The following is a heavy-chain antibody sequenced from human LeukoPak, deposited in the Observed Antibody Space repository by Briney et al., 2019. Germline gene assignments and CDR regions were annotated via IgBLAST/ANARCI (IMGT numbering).Heavy chain of an antibody. Sequence: PSETLSLTCTVSGGSISSGGYYWSWIRQPPGKGLEWIGYIYHSGSTYYNPSLKSRVTISVDRSKNQFSLKLSSVTAADTAVYYCARERPMVAAASEVGYYYMDVWGKGTTVTVSS. CDR2: IYHSGST. D-gene: IGHD4/OR15-4a*01. CDR1: GGSISSGGYY. V-gene: IGHV4-30-2*01. J-gene: IGHJ6*03. CDR3: ARERPMVAAASEVGYYYMDV.